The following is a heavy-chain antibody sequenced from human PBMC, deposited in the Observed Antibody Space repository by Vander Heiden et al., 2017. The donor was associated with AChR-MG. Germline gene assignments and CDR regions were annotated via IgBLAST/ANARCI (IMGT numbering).Heavy chain of an antibody. J-gene: IGHJ4*01. CDR2: IYYSGST. V-gene: IGHV4-31*03. Sequence: QVQLQESGPGLVKPSQTPSLTCTVPGGSIGSGGYCWSWIRQHPGKGLEWIEYIYYSGSTYYTPSLKSRVTISVDTSKNQFSLKLSSVTAADTAVYYCAREKITGTTFLDYWGQGTLVTVSS. CDR3: AREKITGTTFLDY. D-gene: IGHD1-20*01. CDR1: GGSIGSGGYC.